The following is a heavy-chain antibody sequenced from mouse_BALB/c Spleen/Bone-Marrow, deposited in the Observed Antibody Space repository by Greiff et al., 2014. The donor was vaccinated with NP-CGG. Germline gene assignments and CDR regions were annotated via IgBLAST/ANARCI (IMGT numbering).Heavy chain of an antibody. CDR1: GYTFTSYW. Sequence: LKDSGSELVRPGASVKLSCKASGYTFTSYWMHWVKQRPGQGLEWIGNIYPGSGSTNYDEKFKSKATLTVDTSSSTAYMQLSSLTSEDSAVYYCTRYYGYYAMDYWGQGTSVTVSS. CDR2: IYPGSGST. CDR3: TRYYGYYAMDY. D-gene: IGHD1-2*01. V-gene: IGHV1S22*01. J-gene: IGHJ4*01.